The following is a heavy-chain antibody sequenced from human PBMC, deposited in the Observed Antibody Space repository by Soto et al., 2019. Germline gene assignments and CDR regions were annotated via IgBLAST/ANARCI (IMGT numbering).Heavy chain of an antibody. Sequence: QLQLQESGPGLVKPSEILSLTCTVSGGSISSSSYYWGWIRQPPGKGLEWIGSIYYSGSTYYNPSLKSRVTIAVDTSKNQFSLKLSSVTAADTAVNYCARQEGCSGGSCYFRCVSSYYFDYWGQGTLVTVSS. D-gene: IGHD2-15*01. CDR2: IYYSGST. V-gene: IGHV4-39*01. J-gene: IGHJ4*02. CDR1: GGSISSSSYY. CDR3: ARQEGCSGGSCYFRCVSSYYFDY.